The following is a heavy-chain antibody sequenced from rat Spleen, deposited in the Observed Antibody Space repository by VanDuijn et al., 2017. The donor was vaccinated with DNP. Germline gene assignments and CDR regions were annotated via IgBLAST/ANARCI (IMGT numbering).Heavy chain of an antibody. CDR2: ISYDGSDT. D-gene: IGHD4-3*01. Sequence: EVQLVESGGGFVQPGRSLKLSCAASGVTFSDYNMAWVRQAPKKGLEWVATISYDGSDTFYRDSVKGRFTISRDNAKSTLYLQMDSLRSEETATYYCARHGEVPSRYAMDAWGQGTSVTVSS. CDR3: ARHGEVPSRYAMDA. V-gene: IGHV5-7*01. CDR1: GVTFSDYN. J-gene: IGHJ4*01.